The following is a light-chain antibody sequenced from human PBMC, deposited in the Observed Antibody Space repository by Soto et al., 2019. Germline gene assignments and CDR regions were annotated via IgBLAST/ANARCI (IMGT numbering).Light chain of an antibody. V-gene: IGKV1-5*03. CDR3: QQYNSYSLT. Sequence: DIKMTQSPSTLSASVGDRVIITCRASQSINSWLAWYQQKPGKAPNLLIYKASSLESGVPSRFSGSGSGTEFTRTISSLQPDDFATYYCQQYNSYSLTFGGGTKVEIK. J-gene: IGKJ4*01. CDR2: KAS. CDR1: QSINSW.